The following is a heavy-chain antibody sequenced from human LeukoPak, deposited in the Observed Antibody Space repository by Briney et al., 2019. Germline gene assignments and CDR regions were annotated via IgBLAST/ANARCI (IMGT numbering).Heavy chain of an antibody. Sequence: SGTLSLTCAVSGGSISSSNWWSWVRQPPGKGLEWIGEIYHSGSTNYNPSLKSRVTISVDKSKNQFSLKLSSVTAADTAVYYSARGGYYDSSGYSKYYFDYWGQGTLVTVSS. CDR2: IYHSGST. CDR1: GGSISSSNW. CDR3: ARGGYYDSSGYSKYYFDY. D-gene: IGHD3-22*01. J-gene: IGHJ4*02. V-gene: IGHV4-4*02.